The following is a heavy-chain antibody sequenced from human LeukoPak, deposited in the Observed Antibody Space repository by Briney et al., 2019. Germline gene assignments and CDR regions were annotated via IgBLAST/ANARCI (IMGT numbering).Heavy chain of an antibody. CDR1: AGSISSGGYY. J-gene: IGHJ2*01. D-gene: IGHD4-23*01. Sequence: SQTLSLTCTVPAGSISSGGYYWSWIRQHPGKGLDWLGYIYYSGSTYYNPSLKSRVTISVDTSKNQFSLKLSSVTAADTAVYYCARDRYTVVSWYFDLWGRGTLVTVSS. CDR2: IYYSGST. V-gene: IGHV4-31*03. CDR3: ARDRYTVVSWYFDL.